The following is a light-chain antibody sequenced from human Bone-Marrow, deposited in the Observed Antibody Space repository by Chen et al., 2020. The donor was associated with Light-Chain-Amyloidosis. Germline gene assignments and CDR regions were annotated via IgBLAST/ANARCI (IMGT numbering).Light chain of an antibody. V-gene: IGLV6-57*01. CDR2: EDD. J-gene: IGLJ3*02. Sequence: NFMLTQPHSVSESPGKTVIISCTRSSGSIATNYVQWYQQRPGSSPTTVIYEDDQRHSGVTDRFSGSIDRSSNSASLTISGLKTEDEADYYCQSYQGSSQGVFGGGTKLTVL. CDR3: QSYQGSSQGV. CDR1: SGSIATNY.